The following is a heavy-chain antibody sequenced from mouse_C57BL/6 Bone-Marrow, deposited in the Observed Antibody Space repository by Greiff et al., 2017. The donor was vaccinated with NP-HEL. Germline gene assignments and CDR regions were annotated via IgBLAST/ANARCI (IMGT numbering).Heavy chain of an antibody. D-gene: IGHD1-1*01. CDR1: GYSITSDY. V-gene: IGHV3-8*01. J-gene: IGHJ1*03. CDR3: ARDYGSSYWYFDV. CDR2: ISYSGST. Sequence: EVKLMESGPGLAKPSQTLSLTCSVTGYSITSDYWNWIRKFPGNKLEYMGYISYSGSTYYNPSLKSRISITRDTSKNQYYLQLNSVTTEDTATYYCARDYGSSYWYFDVWGTGTTVIVSS.